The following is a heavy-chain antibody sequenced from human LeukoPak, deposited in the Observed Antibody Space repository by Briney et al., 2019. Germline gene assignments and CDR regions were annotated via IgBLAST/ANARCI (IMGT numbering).Heavy chain of an antibody. CDR1: GFTFSSYA. CDR2: IKSKTDGGTT. D-gene: IGHD3-3*01. CDR3: TTNYDFWSGYYTGGY. J-gene: IGHJ4*02. Sequence: GGSLRLSCAASGFTFSSYAMSWVRQAPGKGLEWVGRIKSKTDGGTTDYAAPVKGRFTISRDDSKNTLYLQMNSLKTEDTAVYYCTTNYDFWSGYYTGGYWGQGTLVTVSS. V-gene: IGHV3-15*01.